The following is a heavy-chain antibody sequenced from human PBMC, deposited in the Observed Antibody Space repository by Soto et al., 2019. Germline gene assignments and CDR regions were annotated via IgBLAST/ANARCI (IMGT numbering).Heavy chain of an antibody. CDR3: ARHGGIAAAIFFDY. CDR2: IYYSGST. D-gene: IGHD6-13*01. Sequence: QLQLQESGPGLVKPSETLSLTCTVSGGSISSSSYYWGWIRQPPGKGLEWIGSIYYSGSTYYNPSLKSRVTISVDTSKNQFSLKLSSVTAADTAVYYCARHGGIAAAIFFDYWGQGTLVTVSS. V-gene: IGHV4-39*01. J-gene: IGHJ4*02. CDR1: GGSISSSSYY.